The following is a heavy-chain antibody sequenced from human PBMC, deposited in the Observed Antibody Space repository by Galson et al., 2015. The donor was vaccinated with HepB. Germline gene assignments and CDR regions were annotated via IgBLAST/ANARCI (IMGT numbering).Heavy chain of an antibody. J-gene: IGHJ5*02. CDR3: ARGAVVAVGGANLNHWFDP. Sequence: SVKLSCTASGYTFSTYPIPWVRQAPGKGLEWMGCISDDSRYKNYVQTFQGRVTMTTDTSTNTAYMELKRLRPDDTAVYYCARGAVVAVGGANLNHWFDPWGQGTLVTVSS. CDR1: GYTFSTYP. D-gene: IGHD2-15*01. V-gene: IGHV1-18*01. CDR2: ISDDSRYK.